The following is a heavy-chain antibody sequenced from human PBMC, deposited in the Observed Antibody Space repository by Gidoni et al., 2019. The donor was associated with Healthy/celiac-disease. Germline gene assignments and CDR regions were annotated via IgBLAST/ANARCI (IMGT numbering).Heavy chain of an antibody. CDR2: ISSSSSYI. Sequence: EVQLVESGGGLVKPGGSLRLYCAASGFTFSSYSMNWVRQAPGKGLEWVSSISSSSSYIYYADSVKGRFTISRDNAKNSLYLQMNSLRAEDTAVYYCARTLAVAGGGGNYWGQGTLVTVSS. D-gene: IGHD6-19*01. CDR1: GFTFSSYS. V-gene: IGHV3-21*01. J-gene: IGHJ4*02. CDR3: ARTLAVAGGGGNY.